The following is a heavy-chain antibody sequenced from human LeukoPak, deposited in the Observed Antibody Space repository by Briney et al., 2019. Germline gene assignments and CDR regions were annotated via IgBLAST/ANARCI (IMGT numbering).Heavy chain of an antibody. V-gene: IGHV1-69*13. J-gene: IGHJ4*02. Sequence: RGSVKLSCKASGGTIHSYAITWLRQAPGQGLEWMGGISSLDDSTNYAQNFQGRVTITADESATTAYIELSSLRSEDTAIYYCARDPHGHAPGTYFESWGQGTLVTVSS. CDR3: ARDPHGHAPGTYFES. CDR2: ISSLDDST. CDR1: GGTIHSYA. D-gene: IGHD3-9*01.